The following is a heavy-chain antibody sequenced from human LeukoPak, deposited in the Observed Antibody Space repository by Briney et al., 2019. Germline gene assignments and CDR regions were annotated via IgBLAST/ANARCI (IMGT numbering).Heavy chain of an antibody. CDR3: ATDYGDYEPIDY. CDR1: GVTLSNYA. V-gene: IGHV3-30*04. CDR2: ISFDGANK. D-gene: IGHD4-17*01. Sequence: GGSLRLSCTASGVTLSNYAMHWVRRPPGRGLEWVAVISFDGANKYYGDSVEGRFSVSRDNSKNTLYLQMNSLRPDDTAMYYCATDYGDYEPIDYWGQGTLVTVSS. J-gene: IGHJ4*02.